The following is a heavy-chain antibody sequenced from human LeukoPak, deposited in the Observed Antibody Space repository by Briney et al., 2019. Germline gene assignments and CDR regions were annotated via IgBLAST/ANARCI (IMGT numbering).Heavy chain of an antibody. CDR2: IHYSGRS. CDR1: GDSISSYY. J-gene: IGHJ4*02. Sequence: PSETLFLTCSVSGDSISSYYWGWIRQPPGEGLEWIGYIHYSGRSNYKPSLESRVSISVDTTKNQFSLKLSSVTAADTAVYYCARHHKDYVWGSYRYYFDYWGQGTLVTVSS. CDR3: ARHHKDYVWGSYRYYFDY. V-gene: IGHV4-59*08. D-gene: IGHD3-16*02.